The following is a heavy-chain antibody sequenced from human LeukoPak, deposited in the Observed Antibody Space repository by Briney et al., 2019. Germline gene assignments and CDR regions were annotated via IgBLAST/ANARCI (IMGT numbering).Heavy chain of an antibody. Sequence: GGSLRLSCAASGFAFSSYGMHWVRQAPGKGLEWVSSISGSGGNTYYADSVKGRFTISRDNSKNTLYLQTNSLRAEDTAVYYCAKPARTDAFDIWGQGTMITVSS. CDR3: AKPARTDAFDI. J-gene: IGHJ3*02. CDR1: GFAFSSYG. D-gene: IGHD1-14*01. CDR2: ISGSGGNT. V-gene: IGHV3-23*01.